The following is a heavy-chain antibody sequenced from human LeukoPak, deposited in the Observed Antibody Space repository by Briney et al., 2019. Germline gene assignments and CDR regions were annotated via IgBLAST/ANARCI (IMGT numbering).Heavy chain of an antibody. D-gene: IGHD6-13*01. V-gene: IGHV3-21*01. J-gene: IGHJ4*02. CDR1: GFTFSSYS. Sequence: GGSLRLSCAASGFTFSSYSMNWVRQAPGKGLEWVSSISSNSGSYIYYADSVKGRFTISRDNAKNSLYLQMNSLRVEDTAVYYCASWDRAAAGTPYWGQGTLVTVSS. CDR2: ISSNSGSYI. CDR3: ASWDRAAAGTPY.